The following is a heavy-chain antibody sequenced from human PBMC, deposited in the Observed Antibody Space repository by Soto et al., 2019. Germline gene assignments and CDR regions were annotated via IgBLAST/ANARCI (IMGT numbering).Heavy chain of an antibody. CDR3: TTDEAGSPIRY. Sequence: VQLRESGPGQVKTSGTLSLTCDVSGGSMKTTNWWSWVRPPPAKGLGWSGEDCHSGIKSYNPSLKGRATVSVDTSTNQFCLNLASLTAADTAVYYCTTDEAGSPIRYWGQGALVTVSS. CDR2: DCHSGIK. D-gene: IGHD3-10*01. J-gene: IGHJ4*02. CDR1: GGSMKTTNW. V-gene: IGHV4-4*02.